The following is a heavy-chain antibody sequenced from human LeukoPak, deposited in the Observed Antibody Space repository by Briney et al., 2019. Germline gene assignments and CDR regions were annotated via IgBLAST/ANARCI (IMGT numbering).Heavy chain of an antibody. J-gene: IGHJ4*02. CDR2: ISSSSSTI. CDR1: GFTFSSYS. Sequence: GGSLRLSCAASGFTFSSYSMNWVRQAPGKGLEWVSYISSSSSTIYYADSVKGRFTISRDNAKNSLYLQMNSLRAEDTAVYYCARDLTTVTSYWGQGTLVTVSS. V-gene: IGHV3-48*01. CDR3: ARDLTTVTSY. D-gene: IGHD4-17*01.